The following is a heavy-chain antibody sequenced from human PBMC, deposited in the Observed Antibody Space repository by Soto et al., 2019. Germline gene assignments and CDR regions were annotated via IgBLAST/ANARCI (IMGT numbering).Heavy chain of an antibody. CDR2: IYHSRTT. J-gene: IGHJ6*02. CDR3: ARAHYGDYGYGMDV. Sequence: QLQLQESGSGLVKPSQTLSLTCAVSGGSISSGGYSWSWIRQPPGKGLEWIGYIYHSRTTYYNPSLKSRVTISVDRSMNQFSLKLSSVTAADTAVYYCARAHYGDYGYGMDVWGQGTTVTVSS. CDR1: GGSISSGGYS. V-gene: IGHV4-30-2*01. D-gene: IGHD4-17*01.